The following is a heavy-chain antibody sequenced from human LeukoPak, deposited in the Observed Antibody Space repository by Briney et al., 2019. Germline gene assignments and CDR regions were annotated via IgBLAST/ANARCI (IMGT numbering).Heavy chain of an antibody. Sequence: GGSLRLSCAASRFTFSNYWMNWVSQAPGKGMEWVAKIKQDGSEKYYVDSVKGRFTISRDNAKNAVYLQMNSLRGEDTAIYYCAREGYCSGGICSFDYWGQGTLVTVSS. CDR2: IKQDGSEK. J-gene: IGHJ4*02. CDR3: AREGYCSGGICSFDY. D-gene: IGHD2-15*01. CDR1: RFTFSNYW. V-gene: IGHV3-7*01.